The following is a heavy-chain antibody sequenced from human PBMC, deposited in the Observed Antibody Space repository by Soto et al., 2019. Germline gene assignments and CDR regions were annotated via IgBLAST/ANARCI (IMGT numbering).Heavy chain of an antibody. CDR2: ISWDSSDI. CDR1: GFTFDDYA. V-gene: IGHV3-9*01. CDR3: AKSNYDSSGYHFWFDY. J-gene: IGHJ4*02. D-gene: IGHD3-22*01. Sequence: EVQLVESGGGWVQPGRYLRLSCAASGFTFDDYAMHWVRQAPGKGLEWVSGISWDSSDISYADSVKGRFTISRDNAKNALELQMKSLRAEDTALYYCAKSNYDSSGYHFWFDYWGQGTLVTVSS.